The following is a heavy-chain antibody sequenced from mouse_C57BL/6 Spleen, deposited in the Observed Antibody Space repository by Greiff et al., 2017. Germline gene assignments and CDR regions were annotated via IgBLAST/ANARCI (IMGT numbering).Heavy chain of an antibody. CDR1: GYTFTDYE. Sequence: QVQLKQSGAELVRPGASVTLSCKASGYTFTDYELHWVKQTPVHGLEWIGAIDPETGGTAYNQKFKGKAILTADKSSSTAYMELRSLTSEDSAVYYCTRWGNYYGCSRWYFDVWGTGTTVTVSS. CDR2: IDPETGGT. J-gene: IGHJ1*03. V-gene: IGHV1-15*01. CDR3: TRWGNYYGCSRWYFDV. D-gene: IGHD1-1*01.